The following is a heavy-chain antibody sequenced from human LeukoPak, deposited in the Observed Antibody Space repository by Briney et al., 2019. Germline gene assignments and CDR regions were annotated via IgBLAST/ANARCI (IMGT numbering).Heavy chain of an antibody. Sequence: PGGSQRLSCAASGFTFSHYYMSWIRQASGKGLEYVSDISSTSIYTDYAGSVKGRFTISRDNSKNSLYLQMNRLRTQHTIVSDCAREDGYSSSWYSDYWGQGTLVTVSS. J-gene: IGHJ4*02. D-gene: IGHD6-13*01. CDR3: AREDGYSSSWYSDY. V-gene: IGHV3-11*06. CDR1: GFTFSHYY. CDR2: ISSTSIYT.